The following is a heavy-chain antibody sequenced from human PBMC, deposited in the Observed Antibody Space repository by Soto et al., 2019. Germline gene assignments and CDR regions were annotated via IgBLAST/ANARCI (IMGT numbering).Heavy chain of an antibody. CDR3: AKGFLPNQNYY. D-gene: IGHD2-2*01. Sequence: GGSLRLSCTASGFTFGDYAMSWVRQAPGKGLEWVSAISGSGGSTYYADSVKGRFTISRDNSKNTLYLQMNSLRAEDTAVYYCAKGFLPNQNYYWGQGTLVTVSS. CDR2: ISGSGGST. V-gene: IGHV3-23*01. CDR1: GFTFGDYA. J-gene: IGHJ4*02.